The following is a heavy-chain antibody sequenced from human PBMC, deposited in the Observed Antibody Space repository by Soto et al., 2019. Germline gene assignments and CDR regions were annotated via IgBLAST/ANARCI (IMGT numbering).Heavy chain of an antibody. CDR1: GYTFTYRY. Sequence: SVKVSCKASGYTFTYRYLHWVRQAPGQALEWMGWITPFNGNTNYAQKFQDRVTITRDRSMSTAYMELSSLRSEDTAMYYCASIHDSSGSNAFDIWGQGTMVTVSS. V-gene: IGHV1-45*02. CDR3: ASIHDSSGSNAFDI. D-gene: IGHD3-22*01. J-gene: IGHJ3*02. CDR2: ITPFNGNT.